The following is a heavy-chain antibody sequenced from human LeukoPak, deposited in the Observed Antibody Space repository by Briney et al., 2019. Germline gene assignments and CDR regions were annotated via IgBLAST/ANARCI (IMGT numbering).Heavy chain of an antibody. D-gene: IGHD6-13*01. CDR3: ARVGTAEGTLEDY. J-gene: IGHJ4*02. V-gene: IGHV3-7*01. CDR2: IKQDGSEK. CDR1: GFTFSSYW. Sequence: SGGSLRLSCAASGFTFSSYWMSWVRQAPGKGLEWVANIKQDGSEKYYVDSVKGRFTISRDNAKNSLYLQMNSLRAEDTAVYYCARVGTAEGTLEDYWGQGTLVTVSS.